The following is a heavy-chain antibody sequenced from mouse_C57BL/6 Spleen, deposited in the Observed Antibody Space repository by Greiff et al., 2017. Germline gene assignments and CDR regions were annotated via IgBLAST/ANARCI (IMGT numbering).Heavy chain of an antibody. Sequence: QVQLQQPGTELVKPGASVKLSCKASGYTFTSYGMHWVKQRPGQGLEWIGNINPSNGGTEYNEKFKSKATLTADKSSSTAYMQLSSLTSEDSAVSYCASSGTSYDYGWVYYAYWGQGTTLTVSS. D-gene: IGHD2-4*01. CDR1: GYTFTSYG. CDR3: ASSGTSYDYGWVYYAY. CDR2: INPSNGGT. V-gene: IGHV1-53*01. J-gene: IGHJ2*01.